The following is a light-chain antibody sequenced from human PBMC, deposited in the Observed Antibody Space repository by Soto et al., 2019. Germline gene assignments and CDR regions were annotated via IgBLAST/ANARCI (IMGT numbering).Light chain of an antibody. CDR1: QSVSSTY. CDR2: GAS. V-gene: IGKV3-20*01. Sequence: EIVLTQSPGTLSLSPGERATLSCRASQSVSSTYLAWYQQKPGQAPRLLIYGASTRATGIPDRFSGSGSGTDVTLTISRLEPEDFAVYYCQQYGGSRWTFGQGTRGDI. CDR3: QQYGGSRWT. J-gene: IGKJ1*01.